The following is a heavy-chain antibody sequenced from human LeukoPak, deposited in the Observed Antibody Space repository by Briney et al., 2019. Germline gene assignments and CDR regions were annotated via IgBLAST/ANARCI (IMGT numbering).Heavy chain of an antibody. CDR2: IYYSGST. CDR1: GDSISSYY. CDR3: ARDQRLNWFDP. D-gene: IGHD6-19*01. Sequence: SETLSLTCTVSGDSISSYYWSWIRQPPGKGLEWIGYIYYSGSTNYNPSLKSRVTISVDTSKNQFSLKLSSVTAADTAVYYCARDQRLNWFDPWGQGTLVTVSS. V-gene: IGHV4-59*01. J-gene: IGHJ5*02.